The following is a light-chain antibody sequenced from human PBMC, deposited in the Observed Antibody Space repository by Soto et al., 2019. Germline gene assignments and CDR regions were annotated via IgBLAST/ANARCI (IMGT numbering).Light chain of an antibody. CDR2: EVS. Sequence: QSALTQPASVSGSPGQSITISCTGTSSDVGGYNYVSWYQQYPGKAPKLMIYEVSYRPSGISNRFSGSKSGNTASLTISGLQADDEADYYCNSFTTSSTWVFGGGTKVTVL. CDR3: NSFTTSSTWV. V-gene: IGLV2-14*01. J-gene: IGLJ3*02. CDR1: SSDVGGYNY.